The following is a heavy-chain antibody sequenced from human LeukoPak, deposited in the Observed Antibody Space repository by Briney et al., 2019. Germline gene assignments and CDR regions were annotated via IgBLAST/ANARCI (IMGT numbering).Heavy chain of an antibody. V-gene: IGHV1-69*13. J-gene: IGHJ3*02. D-gene: IGHD6-19*01. Sequence: GASVKVSCKASGGTFSNYAISWVRQAPGQGLEWMGGIIPIFDTADYAQKFQGRVTITADESTSTAYMELSSLRSEDTAVYYCARVGQWLVNDAFDIWGQGTMVTVSS. CDR2: IIPIFDTA. CDR3: ARVGQWLVNDAFDI. CDR1: GGTFSNYA.